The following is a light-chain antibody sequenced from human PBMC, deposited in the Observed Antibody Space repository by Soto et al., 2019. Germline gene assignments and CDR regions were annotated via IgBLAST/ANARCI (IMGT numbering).Light chain of an antibody. V-gene: IGLV2-8*01. CDR2: EVS. Sequence: QSALTQPPSASGSPGQSVTISCTGTSSDDGSYDYVSWYQQHPGKAPKLMIYEVSKRPSGVPDRFSGSKSGNTASLTVSGLQDEDEADYYCSSYAGSNNWGVFGGGTQLAVL. CDR3: SSYAGSNNWGV. J-gene: IGLJ3*02. CDR1: SSDDGSYDY.